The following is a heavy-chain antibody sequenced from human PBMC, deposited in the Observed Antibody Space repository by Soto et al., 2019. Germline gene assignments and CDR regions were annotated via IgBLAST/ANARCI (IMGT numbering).Heavy chain of an antibody. J-gene: IGHJ3*02. Sequence: SETLSLTCTVSGGSISSGGYYWSWIRQHPGKGLEWIGYIYYSGSTYYNPSLKSRVTISVDTSKNQFSLKLRSVTAADTAVYYCARHTDYDLDDVFDIWGQGTMVTVSS. V-gene: IGHV4-39*01. CDR2: IYYSGST. D-gene: IGHD3-3*01. CDR1: GGSISSGGYY. CDR3: ARHTDYDLDDVFDI.